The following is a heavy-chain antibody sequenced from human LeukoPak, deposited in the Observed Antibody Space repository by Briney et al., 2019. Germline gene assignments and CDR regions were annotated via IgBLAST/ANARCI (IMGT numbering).Heavy chain of an antibody. CDR3: ARASMRWGYFDY. CDR2: IYYSGST. CDR1: GGSISSGGYY. V-gene: IGHV4-31*03. J-gene: IGHJ4*02. Sequence: KASETLSLTCTVSGGSISSGGYYWSWIRQHPGKGLEWNGYIYYSGSTYYNPSLKSRVTISVDTTKNQFSLKLSSVTAADTAVYYCARASMRWGYFDYWGQGTLVTVSS. D-gene: IGHD2/OR15-2a*01.